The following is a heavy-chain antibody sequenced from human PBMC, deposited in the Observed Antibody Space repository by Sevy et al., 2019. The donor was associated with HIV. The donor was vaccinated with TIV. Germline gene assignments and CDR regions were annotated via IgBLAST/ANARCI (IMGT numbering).Heavy chain of an antibody. D-gene: IGHD3-3*01. Sequence: SETLSLTCIVSGDSISSSSYYWGWIRQPPGKGLEWIASISYSGNTYYNPSLKSRTTMSIDTSKNQFFLTLNSVTAHDAPVYYCARSNPYYDYWSGYMTSGYFDFWGPGTLVTVSS. CDR2: ISYSGNT. CDR1: GDSISSSSYY. CDR3: ARSNPYYDYWSGYMTSGYFDF. V-gene: IGHV4-39*01. J-gene: IGHJ4*02.